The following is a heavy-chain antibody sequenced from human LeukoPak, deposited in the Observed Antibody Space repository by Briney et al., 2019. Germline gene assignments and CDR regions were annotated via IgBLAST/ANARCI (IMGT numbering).Heavy chain of an antibody. Sequence: GRSLRLSCAASGFTFSNYWMSWIRQAPGKGLEWVANIRQDGSEKYYVDSVRGRFTISRDNAKNSLYLQMSNLRAEDTAVYFCARGGGLDVWGQGATVTVSS. J-gene: IGHJ6*02. CDR1: GFTFSNYW. V-gene: IGHV3-7*03. CDR2: IRQDGSEK. CDR3: ARGGGLDV.